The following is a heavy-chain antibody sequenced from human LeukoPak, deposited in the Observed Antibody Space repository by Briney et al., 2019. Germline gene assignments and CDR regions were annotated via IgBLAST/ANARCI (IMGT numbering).Heavy chain of an antibody. D-gene: IGHD3-22*01. Sequence: SVKVSCKVSGGTFSSYAISWVRQAPGQGLEWMGRIIPIFGIANYAQKFQGRVTITADKSTSTAYMELSSLRSEDTAVYYCARADDSSGYSPPAGGMDVWGQGTTVTVSS. J-gene: IGHJ6*02. CDR1: GGTFSSYA. CDR3: ARADDSSGYSPPAGGMDV. V-gene: IGHV1-69*04. CDR2: IIPIFGIA.